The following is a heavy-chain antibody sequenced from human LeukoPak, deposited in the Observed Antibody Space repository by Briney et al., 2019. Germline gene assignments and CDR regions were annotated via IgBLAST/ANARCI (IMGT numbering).Heavy chain of an antibody. CDR1: GGSISSDY. CDR2: IYYSGTT. V-gene: IGHV4-59*01. Sequence: PSETLPLTCTVSGGSISSDYWRWIRQSPGKGLEWIGYIYYSGTTSYNPSLKSRVTISLDTSKNQFSLKLSSVTAADTAVYYCARGANWGSPDYWGQGTLVTVSS. J-gene: IGHJ4*02. CDR3: ARGANWGSPDY. D-gene: IGHD7-27*01.